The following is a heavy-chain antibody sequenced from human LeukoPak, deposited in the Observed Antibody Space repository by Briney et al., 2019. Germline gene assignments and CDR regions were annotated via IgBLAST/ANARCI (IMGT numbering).Heavy chain of an antibody. CDR2: INPSGGST. CDR3: ARVKGYGGMRGALDI. J-gene: IGHJ3*02. V-gene: IGHV1-46*01. D-gene: IGHD4-23*01. Sequence: ASVKVSCKASGYTFTSDYMHWVRQAPGQGLEWMGIINPSGGSTSYAQKFQGRVTMTRDTSTSTVYMELSSLRSEDTAVYYCARVKGYGGMRGALDIWGQGTMVTVSS. CDR1: GYTFTSDY.